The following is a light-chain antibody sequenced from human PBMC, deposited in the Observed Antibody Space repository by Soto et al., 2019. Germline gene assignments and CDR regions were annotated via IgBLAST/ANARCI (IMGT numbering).Light chain of an antibody. V-gene: IGLV2-8*01. CDR3: ASYAGTRLFL. J-gene: IGLJ1*01. Sequence: QSALTQPPSASGSPGQSLTISCTGTSSDVGFYNFVSWYQQRPGKAPKLVIYEVTKRPSGVPDRFSGSKSGSTASLTVSGLQADDEADYYCASYAGTRLFLFGSGTKLTVL. CDR2: EVT. CDR1: SSDVGFYNF.